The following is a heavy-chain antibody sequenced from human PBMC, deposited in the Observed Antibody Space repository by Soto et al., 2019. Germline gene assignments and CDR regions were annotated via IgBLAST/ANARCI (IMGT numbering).Heavy chain of an antibody. Sequence: QVQLVQSGAEVKKPGASVKVSCKAPGYTFSSYDLTWVRQATGQGLEWMGWMNPNNGNTGYAQTFQGRVTMTRSTSISTAYMELRSPASEDTAVYSCARCSRWFAADAGMDGWGHGTTVNVPS. CDR3: ARCSRWFAADAGMDG. CDR1: GYTFSSYD. CDR2: MNPNNGNT. D-gene: IGHD3-10*01. V-gene: IGHV1-8*01. J-gene: IGHJ6*01.